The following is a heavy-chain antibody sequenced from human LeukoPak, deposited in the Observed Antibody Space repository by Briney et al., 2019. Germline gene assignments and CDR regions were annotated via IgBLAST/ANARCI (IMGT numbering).Heavy chain of an antibody. CDR3: ARDWHGSGSANSFGP. Sequence: SETLSLTCTVSGGSIRGYYWCWIWPPPGKGLEWVGYIFYSGSTNYNPSLKSRLTISVNTSKNQFSLKLSSVTAADTAVYYCARDWHGSGSANSFGPWGQGTLVTVSS. D-gene: IGHD3-10*01. CDR2: IFYSGST. J-gene: IGHJ5*02. V-gene: IGHV4-59*01. CDR1: GGSIRGYY.